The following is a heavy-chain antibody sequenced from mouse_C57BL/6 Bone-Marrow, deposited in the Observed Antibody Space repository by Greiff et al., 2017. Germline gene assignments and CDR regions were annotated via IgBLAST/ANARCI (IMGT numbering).Heavy chain of an antibody. Sequence: QVQLQQSGAELVRPGSSVKLSCKASGYTFTSYWMHWVKQRPIQGLEWIGNIDPSDSETHYNQKFKDKATLTVDKSSSTAYMQLSSLTSEDSAVYFCARHSDGYYFDYWGQGTTLTVSS. J-gene: IGHJ2*01. CDR2: IDPSDSET. CDR3: ARHSDGYYFDY. CDR1: GYTFTSYW. D-gene: IGHD2-3*01. V-gene: IGHV1-52*01.